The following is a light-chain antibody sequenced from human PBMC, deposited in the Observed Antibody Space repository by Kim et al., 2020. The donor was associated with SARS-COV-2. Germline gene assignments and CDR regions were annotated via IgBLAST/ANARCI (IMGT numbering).Light chain of an antibody. CDR3: QQLNTYPLVT. CDR2: GAS. Sequence: DIQLTQSPSFLSVSVGDRVTITCRASQGISSYLAWYQQKPGKAPKLLIYGASTLQSGVPSRFSGSGTGTKFTLTITNLQPEDFATYYCQQLNTYPLVTFGQGTRLEIK. CDR1: QGISSY. J-gene: IGKJ5*01. V-gene: IGKV1-9*01.